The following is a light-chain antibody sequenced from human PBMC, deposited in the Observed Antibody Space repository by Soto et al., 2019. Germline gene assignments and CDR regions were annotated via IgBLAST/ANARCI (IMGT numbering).Light chain of an antibody. CDR2: GAS. J-gene: IGKJ1*01. V-gene: IGKV1-39*01. Sequence: DIQVTQSPSSLSASVGDRVTITCRASQSIGTYLNWYHQKPGKAPQLLIYGASTLQSGVPSRFSGSGSGTHFALDINSLQPEDFGTFSCHQSYSMPTVGQGTKV. CDR3: HQSYSMPT. CDR1: QSIGTY.